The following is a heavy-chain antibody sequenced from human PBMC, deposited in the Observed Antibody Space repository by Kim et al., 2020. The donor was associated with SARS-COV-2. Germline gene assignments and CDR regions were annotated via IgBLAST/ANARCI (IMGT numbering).Heavy chain of an antibody. J-gene: IGHJ6*04. D-gene: IGHD3-9*01. CDR3: AREWYFNQYFHYGMDV. Sequence: ASVKVSCKASGYTFSIYYMHWVRQAPGHGLEWMGIVNPSSGKTTYAQKFQGRVTMTRDTSTTTVFMELSSLRSEDTAIYYCAREWYFNQYFHYGMDVWGKGTTVIVSS. V-gene: IGHV1-46*01. CDR1: GYTFSIYY. CDR2: VNPSSGKT.